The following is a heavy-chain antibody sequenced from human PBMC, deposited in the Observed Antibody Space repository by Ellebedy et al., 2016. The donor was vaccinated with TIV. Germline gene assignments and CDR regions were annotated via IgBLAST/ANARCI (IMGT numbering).Heavy chain of an antibody. D-gene: IGHD3-3*01. CDR2: ISWNSGSI. CDR3: ARAPAITIFGVVIRNHHAFDI. Sequence: GGSLRLSXAASGFTFDDYAMHWVRQAPGKGLEWVSGISWNSGSIGYADSVKGRFTISRDNAKNSLYLQMNSLRDEDTAVYYCARAPAITIFGVVIRNHHAFDIWGQGTMVTVSS. J-gene: IGHJ3*02. V-gene: IGHV3-9*01. CDR1: GFTFDDYA.